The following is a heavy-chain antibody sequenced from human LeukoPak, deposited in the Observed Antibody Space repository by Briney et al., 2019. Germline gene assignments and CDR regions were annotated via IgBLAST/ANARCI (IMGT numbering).Heavy chain of an antibody. CDR2: ISYDGSNK. CDR1: GFTFSNYA. CDR3: ARDGEIAVAGTMGGYFDY. J-gene: IGHJ4*02. V-gene: IGHV3-30*04. Sequence: PGGSLRLSCAASGFTFSNYAMHWVRQAPGKGLEWVAVISYDGSNKYYADSVKGRFTISRDNSKNTLYLQMNSLRAEDTAVYYCARDGEIAVAGTMGGYFDYWGQGTLVTVSS. D-gene: IGHD6-19*01.